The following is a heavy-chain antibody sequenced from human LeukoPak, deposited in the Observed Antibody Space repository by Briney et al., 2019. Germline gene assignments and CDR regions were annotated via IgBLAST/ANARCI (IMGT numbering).Heavy chain of an antibody. CDR2: INPNSGGT. Sequence: ASVKVSCKASGYTFTVYYMHWVRQAPGQGLEWMGWINPNSGGTNYAQKFQGRVTMTRDTSISTAYMELSRLRSDDTAVYYCASADTAMVVIDYWGQGTLVTVSS. V-gene: IGHV1-2*02. D-gene: IGHD5-18*01. CDR1: GYTFTVYY. CDR3: ASADTAMVVIDY. J-gene: IGHJ4*02.